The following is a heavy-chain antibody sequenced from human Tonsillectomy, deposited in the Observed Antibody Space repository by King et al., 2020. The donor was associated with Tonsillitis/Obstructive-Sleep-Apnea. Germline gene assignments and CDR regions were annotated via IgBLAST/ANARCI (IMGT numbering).Heavy chain of an antibody. Sequence: QLQLQESGTGLVKPSETLSLTCTVSGGSISGSYWSWIRQPPGKGLAWIGYIYNSVSTNYNPSLKSRVTISVDTSKNPFSLMLSSVIAADTALYYCAVEVGCCLDYWGQGTLVTVAS. V-gene: IGHV4-59*01. CDR3: AVEVGCCLDY. J-gene: IGHJ4*02. CDR2: IYNSVST. CDR1: GGSISGSY. D-gene: IGHD2-15*01.